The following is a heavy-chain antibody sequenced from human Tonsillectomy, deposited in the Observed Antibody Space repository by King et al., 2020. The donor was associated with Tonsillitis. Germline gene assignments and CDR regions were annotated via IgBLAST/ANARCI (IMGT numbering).Heavy chain of an antibody. J-gene: IGHJ4*02. V-gene: IGHV1-69*12. CDR3: ARGVLDYYDSSGYYYFDY. Sequence: QLVQSGAEVKKPGSSVKVSCKASGGTFSSYAISWVRQAPGQGLEWMGGIIPIFGTANYAQKFQGRVTITADESTSTAYMELSSLRSEDTAVYYCARGVLDYYDSSGYYYFDYWGQGTLVTVSS. CDR1: GGTFSSYA. D-gene: IGHD3-22*01. CDR2: IIPIFGTA.